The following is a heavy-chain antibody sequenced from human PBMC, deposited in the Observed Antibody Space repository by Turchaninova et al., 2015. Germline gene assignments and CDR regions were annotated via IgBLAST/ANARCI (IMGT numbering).Heavy chain of an antibody. CDR1: GYTLTSNG. D-gene: IGHD6-6*01. CDR3: ARDRHPAAPYYYYYYGMDV. CDR2: ISAYNGNT. V-gene: IGHV1-18*01. J-gene: IGHJ6*02. Sequence: QVQLVQSGAEVKKPGASVKVSCKASGYTLTSNGSSWGRQDPGQGLEWMGWISAYNGNTNYAQKLQGRVTMTTDTSTSTAYMELRSLRSDDTAVYYCARDRHPAAPYYYYYYGMDVWGQGTTVTVSS.